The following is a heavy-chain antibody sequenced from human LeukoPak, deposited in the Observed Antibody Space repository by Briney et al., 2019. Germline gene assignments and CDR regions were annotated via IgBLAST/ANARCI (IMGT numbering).Heavy chain of an antibody. CDR3: AREGGPTPWFDP. D-gene: IGHD1-26*01. CDR2: IYYSRST. Sequence: SETLSLTCTVSGGSISSYYWSWIRQPPAKGLEWIGYIYYSRSTNYNPSLKSRVTISVDTSKNQFSLKLSSVTAADPAVYYCAREGGPTPWFDPWGQGTLVTVSS. CDR1: GGSISSYY. J-gene: IGHJ5*02. V-gene: IGHV4-59*01.